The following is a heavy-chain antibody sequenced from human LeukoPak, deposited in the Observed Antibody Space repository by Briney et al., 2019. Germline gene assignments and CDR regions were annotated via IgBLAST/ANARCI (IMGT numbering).Heavy chain of an antibody. J-gene: IGHJ4*02. D-gene: IGHD2-21*01. CDR3: APRVVVITAPFDY. Sequence: GGSLRLSCAASGFTFSSFGMHWVRQAPGKGLEWVAFIRYDGTDKYYADSVKGRFTISRDNSKDTLYLQMNSLRPEDTAVYYCAPRVVVITAPFDYWGQGTLVTVSS. CDR1: GFTFSSFG. V-gene: IGHV3-30*02. CDR2: IRYDGTDK.